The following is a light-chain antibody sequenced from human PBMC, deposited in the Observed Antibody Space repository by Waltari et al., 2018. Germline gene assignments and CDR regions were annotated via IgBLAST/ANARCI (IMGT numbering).Light chain of an antibody. CDR3: AAWDDSLNGYV. V-gene: IGLV1-44*01. J-gene: IGLJ1*01. CDR2: SNS. CDR1: RSNIGHYS. Sequence: QSVLTQPPSASGTPGQRVTIPCSGSRSNIGHYSVRWYQQFPGKAPKLLMFSNSQRPSGVPDRFSGSKSGTSASLAISGLHSEDDADYFCAAWDDSLNGYVFGPGTKVTVL.